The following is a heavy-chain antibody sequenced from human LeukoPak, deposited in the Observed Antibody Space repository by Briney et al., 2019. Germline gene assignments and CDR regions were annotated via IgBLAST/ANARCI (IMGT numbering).Heavy chain of an antibody. J-gene: IGHJ6*02. CDR2: IYYSGST. V-gene: IGHV4-39*07. Sequence: SETLSLTCTVSGGSIGSSSYYWGWIRQPPGKGLEWIGSIYYSGSTYYNPSLKSRVTISVDTSKNQFSLKLSSVTAADTAVYYCARVGDGDYGLAYYYGMDVWGQGTTVTVSS. CDR3: ARVGDGDYGLAYYYGMDV. D-gene: IGHD4-17*01. CDR1: GGSIGSSSYY.